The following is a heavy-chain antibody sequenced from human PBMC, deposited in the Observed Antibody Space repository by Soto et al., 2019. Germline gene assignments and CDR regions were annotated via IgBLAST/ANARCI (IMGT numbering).Heavy chain of an antibody. Sequence: PGRSLRLSCVAAGLTFSNFGMHWVRQAPGKGLEWVAAIWHDGKNKYYADSAKGRFTVSRDNSKNTLYLQMNSLTAEDTAVYYCARDPGQDEAMDYWGQGTLVTVS. CDR1: GLTFSNFG. V-gene: IGHV3-33*01. J-gene: IGHJ4*02. CDR2: IWHDGKNK. CDR3: ARDPGQDEAMDY.